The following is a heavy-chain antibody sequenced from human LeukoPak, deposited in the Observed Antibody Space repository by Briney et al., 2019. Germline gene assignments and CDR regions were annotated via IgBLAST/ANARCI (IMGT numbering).Heavy chain of an antibody. Sequence: PGGSLRLSCAASGFTFSSYAMSWVRQAPGKGLEWVSGITNSGDSAYYADSVKGRFTISRDNSKNTVYLQMNGLRADDTAVYYCARDVAVADPFDYWGQGTLVTVSS. V-gene: IGHV3-23*01. D-gene: IGHD6-19*01. J-gene: IGHJ4*02. CDR3: ARDVAVADPFDY. CDR1: GFTFSSYA. CDR2: ITNSGDSA.